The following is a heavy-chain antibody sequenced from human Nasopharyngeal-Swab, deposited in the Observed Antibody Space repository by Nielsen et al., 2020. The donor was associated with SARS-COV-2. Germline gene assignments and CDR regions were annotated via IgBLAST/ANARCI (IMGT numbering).Heavy chain of an antibody. J-gene: IGHJ4*02. D-gene: IGHD5-24*01. CDR2: ILYDGSNK. V-gene: IGHV3-33*05. CDR3: AREGLQFWSPLGDY. Sequence: VRQAPGKGLEWVAVILYDGSNKYYADSVKGRFTISRDNSKNTLYLQLNSLRDEDMAVYYCAREGLQFWSPLGDYWGQGTLVTVSS.